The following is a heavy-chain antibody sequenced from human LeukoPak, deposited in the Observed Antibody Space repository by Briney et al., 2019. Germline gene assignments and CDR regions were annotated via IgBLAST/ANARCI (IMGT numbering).Heavy chain of an antibody. J-gene: IGHJ3*02. V-gene: IGHV4-30-4*01. Sequence: SETLSLTCTVSGGSISSGDYYWSWIRQPPGKGLEWIGYIYYSGSTYYDPSLKSRVTISVDTSKNQFSLKLSSVTAADTAVYYCARAHYYGSGSPDAFDIWGQGTMVTVSS. D-gene: IGHD3-10*01. CDR2: IYYSGST. CDR1: GGSISSGDYY. CDR3: ARAHYYGSGSPDAFDI.